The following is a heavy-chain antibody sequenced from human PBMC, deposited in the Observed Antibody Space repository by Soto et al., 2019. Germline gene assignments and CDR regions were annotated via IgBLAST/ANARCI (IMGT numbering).Heavy chain of an antibody. CDR2: MNSDGSRT. Sequence: VQLVESGGGLVQPGGSLRLSCAASGFTFSSDWMHWVRQAPGKGLVWVSRMNSDGSRTNYADSVEGRFTISRDNAKNTLYLQMNSLRAEDTAVYYCARGPRGWYGFDYWGQGTLVAVSS. D-gene: IGHD6-19*01. J-gene: IGHJ4*02. V-gene: IGHV3-74*01. CDR1: GFTFSSDW. CDR3: ARGPRGWYGFDY.